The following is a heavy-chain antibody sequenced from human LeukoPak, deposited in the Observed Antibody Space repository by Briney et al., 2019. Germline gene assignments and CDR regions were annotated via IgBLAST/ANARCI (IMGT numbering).Heavy chain of an antibody. Sequence: GGSLRLSCAASGFTFSYYVMSWVRQAPGKGLEWVSAISGSGGSTYSADSVKGRYTISRDSSKDTLYLQMNSLRAGDTAVYYCAKSGYSSSWYRHPFDYWGQGTLVTVSS. CDR1: GFTFSYYV. J-gene: IGHJ4*02. CDR2: ISGSGGST. D-gene: IGHD6-13*01. CDR3: AKSGYSSSWYRHPFDY. V-gene: IGHV3-23*01.